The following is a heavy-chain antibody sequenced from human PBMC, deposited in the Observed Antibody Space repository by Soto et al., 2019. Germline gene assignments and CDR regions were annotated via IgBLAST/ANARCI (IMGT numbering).Heavy chain of an antibody. CDR1: GFTFSSYA. CDR3: AKDDAREGAWGRHDNWFDP. V-gene: IGHV3-23*01. CDR2: ISGSGGST. J-gene: IGHJ5*02. Sequence: GGSLRLSCAASGFTFSSYAMSWVRQAPGKGLEWVSAISGSGGSTYYADSVKGRFTISRDNSKNTLYLQMNSLRAEDTAVYYCAKDDAREGAWGRHDNWFDPWGQGTLVTVSS. D-gene: IGHD3-16*01.